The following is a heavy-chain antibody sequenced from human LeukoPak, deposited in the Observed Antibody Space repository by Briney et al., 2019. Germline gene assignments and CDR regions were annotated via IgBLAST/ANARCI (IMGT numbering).Heavy chain of an antibody. V-gene: IGHV3-23*01. CDR2: ISGSGGST. CDR1: GFTFSVYA. Sequence: GSLRLSCTASGFTFSVYAMIWVRQAPEKGLEWVSGISGSGGSTYYADSVKGRFTISRDNSKNTLYLQMNSLRAEDTAVYYCAKVWSADFWSGYFTWFDPWGQGTLVTVSS. D-gene: IGHD3-3*01. J-gene: IGHJ5*02. CDR3: AKVWSADFWSGYFTWFDP.